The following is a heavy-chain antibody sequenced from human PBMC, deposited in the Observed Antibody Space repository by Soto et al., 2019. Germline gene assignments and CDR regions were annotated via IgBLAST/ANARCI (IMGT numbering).Heavy chain of an antibody. D-gene: IGHD3-10*01. CDR2: INPNSGGT. CDR1: GYTFTGYY. CDR3: ARGSGSYYTSLSYYGMDV. V-gene: IGHV1-2*02. Sequence: GASVKVSCKASGYTFTGYYMHWVRQAPGQGLEWMGWINPNSGGTNYAQKFQGRVTMTRDTSISTAYMELSRLRSDDTAVYYCARGSGSYYTSLSYYGMDVWGQGTTVTISS. J-gene: IGHJ6*02.